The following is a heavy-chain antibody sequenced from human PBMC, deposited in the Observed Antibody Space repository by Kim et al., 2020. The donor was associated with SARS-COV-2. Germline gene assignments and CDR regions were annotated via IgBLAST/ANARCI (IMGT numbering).Heavy chain of an antibody. D-gene: IGHD6-19*01. CDR1: GFTFRSHE. CDR2: ISNGGSTT. J-gene: IGHJ4*02. CDR3: ATYLTVALDY. Sequence: GGSLRLSCVGSGFTFRSHEMNWVRLAPGKGLEWIPYISNGGSTTYYADSVKGRFTISRDNAKNSVYLQMNSLRAEDTAIYYCATYLTVALDYWGQGTLVTVSS. V-gene: IGHV3-48*03.